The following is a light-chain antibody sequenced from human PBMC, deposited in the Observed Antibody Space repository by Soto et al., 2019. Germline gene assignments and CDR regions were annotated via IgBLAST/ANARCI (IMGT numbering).Light chain of an antibody. CDR1: SSDVGGYNF. CDR3: TSYTSSINYV. V-gene: IGLV2-14*03. Sequence: QSALTQPASVSGSPGQSITISCTGTSSDVGGYNFVSWYQHHPGKAPKLIIYDVSNRPSGVSNRFSGSKSGNTASLTISGLQAEDEADYYCTSYTSSINYVFGTGTKLTVL. J-gene: IGLJ1*01. CDR2: DVS.